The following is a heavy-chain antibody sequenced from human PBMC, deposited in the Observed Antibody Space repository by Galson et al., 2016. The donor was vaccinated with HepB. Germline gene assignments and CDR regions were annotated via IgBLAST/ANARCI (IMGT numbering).Heavy chain of an antibody. J-gene: IGHJ5*02. Sequence: ETLSLTCAVSGGSISKPYWWTWVRQPPGKTLEWIGEIFHTGHTDYNPSLKSRVTISVDKSKNHFSLKLTSVTAADTAVYYCARDPRPDCSGGSCYKWFDPWGQGTLVTVSS. D-gene: IGHD2-15*01. V-gene: IGHV4-4*02. CDR2: IFHTGHT. CDR3: ARDPRPDCSGGSCYKWFDP. CDR1: GGSISKPYW.